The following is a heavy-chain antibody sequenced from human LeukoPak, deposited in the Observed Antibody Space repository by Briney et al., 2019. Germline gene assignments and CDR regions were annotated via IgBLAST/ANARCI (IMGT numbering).Heavy chain of an antibody. CDR3: SRDFVGPGVGHDGFDI. Sequence: SETPFPTWTVAGGSTSGYSWSWIRQPREKRLEWMVYIYDSGSTNYNPSLKSRVTISVYMSKNQFSLRLSSVTAADTAVYYCSRDFVGPGVGHDGFDIWGQGKMVTISS. D-gene: IGHD3-3*01. J-gene: IGHJ3*02. CDR2: IYDSGST. V-gene: IGHV4-59*01. CDR1: GGSTSGYS.